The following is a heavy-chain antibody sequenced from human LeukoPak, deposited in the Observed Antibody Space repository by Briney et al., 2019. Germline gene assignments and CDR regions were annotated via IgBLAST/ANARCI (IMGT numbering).Heavy chain of an antibody. J-gene: IGHJ3*02. Sequence: GGSLRLSCAASGFTFSSHDMHRVRQVTGKSLEWVSTIAINDDTYYPDSVKGRFAISRENAKNSFYLQMNSLRPGDTAVYYCARGLPGVRGIDYVFDIWGQGTMVTVSS. CDR3: ARGLPGVRGIDYVFDI. CDR1: GFTFSSHD. V-gene: IGHV3-13*04. D-gene: IGHD3-10*01. CDR2: IAINDDT.